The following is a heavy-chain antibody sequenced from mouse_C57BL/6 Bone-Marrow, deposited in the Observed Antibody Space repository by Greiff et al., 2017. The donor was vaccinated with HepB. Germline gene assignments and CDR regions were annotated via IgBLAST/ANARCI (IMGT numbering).Heavy chain of an antibody. J-gene: IGHJ3*01. CDR2: IDPENGDT. V-gene: IGHV14-4*01. D-gene: IGHD2-4*01. CDR1: GFNIKDDY. CDR3: TTGYDYDVPWFAY. Sequence: EVQRVESGAELVRPGASVKLSCTASGFNIKDDYMHWVKQRPEQGLEWIGWIDPENGDTEYASKFQGKATITADTSSNTAYLQLSSLTSEDTAVYYCTTGYDYDVPWFAYWGQGTLVTVSA.